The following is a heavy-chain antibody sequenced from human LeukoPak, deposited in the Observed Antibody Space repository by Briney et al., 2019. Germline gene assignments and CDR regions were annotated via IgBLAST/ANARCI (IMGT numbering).Heavy chain of an antibody. CDR2: IRNKADGGAT. Sequence: GGSLRLSCTPSGFTFCDYAMSWFRQAPGKGLEWVGFIRNKADGGATAYAASVKGRFTISRDDSNSIAYLQMNSLKIEDTAVYYCTRDRPIDYWGQGSLVTVSS. J-gene: IGHJ4*02. CDR3: TRDRPIDY. V-gene: IGHV3-49*03. CDR1: GFTFCDYA.